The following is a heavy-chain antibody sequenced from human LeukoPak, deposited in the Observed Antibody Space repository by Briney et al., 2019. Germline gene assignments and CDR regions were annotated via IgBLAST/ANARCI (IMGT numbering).Heavy chain of an antibody. J-gene: IGHJ5*02. D-gene: IGHD3-10*01. V-gene: IGHV4-31*03. CDR3: ARVGPLITRVRGVRIQNNWFAP. CDR2: IYYSGST. CDR1: GGSISSGGYY. Sequence: SQTLSLTCTVSGGSISSGGYYWSWIRQHPGKGLEWIGYIYYSGSTYYNPSLKSRVTISVDTSKNQFSLKLSSVTAADTAVYSCARVGPLITRVRGVRIQNNWFAPWGQGTLVTVSS.